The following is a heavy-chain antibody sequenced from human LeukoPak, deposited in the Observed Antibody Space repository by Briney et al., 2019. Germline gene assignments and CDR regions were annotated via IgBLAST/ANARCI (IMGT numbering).Heavy chain of an antibody. CDR3: ARDIVTTDHYYYYYMDV. J-gene: IGHJ6*03. V-gene: IGHV4-39*07. Sequence: PSETLSLTCTVSGGSISSSSYYWGWIRQPPGKGLEWIGSIYYSGSTYYNPSLKSRVTISVDTSKNQFSLKLSSVTAADTAVYYCARDIVTTDHYYYYYMDVWGKGTTVTVSS. CDR1: GGSISSSSYY. CDR2: IYYSGST. D-gene: IGHD4-11*01.